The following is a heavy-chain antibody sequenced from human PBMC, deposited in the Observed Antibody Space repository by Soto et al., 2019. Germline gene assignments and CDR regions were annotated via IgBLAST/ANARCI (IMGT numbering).Heavy chain of an antibody. Sequence: QVQMVQSGAEVKKPGSSVKVSCKASGGTFSSYTISWVRQAPGQGLEWMGRIIPILGIANYAQKFQGRVTITADKSTSTAYMELCSLRSEDTAVYYCAEGYCSGGSCYPFDYWVQGTLVTVSS. J-gene: IGHJ4*02. CDR2: IIPILGIA. V-gene: IGHV1-69*02. CDR3: AEGYCSGGSCYPFDY. CDR1: GGTFSSYT. D-gene: IGHD2-15*01.